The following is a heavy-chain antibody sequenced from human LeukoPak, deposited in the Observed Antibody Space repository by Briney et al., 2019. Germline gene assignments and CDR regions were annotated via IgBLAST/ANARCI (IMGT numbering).Heavy chain of an antibody. CDR3: ARHSPDQDAFDI. Sequence: SETLSLTCTVSGDSISSSNCYWGWIRQPPGKGLEWIGSIYFSGGTYYNASLKSRVTISVDTSKNQFSLKLSSVTAADTAVYYCARHSPDQDAFDIWGQGTMVTVSS. V-gene: IGHV4-39*01. CDR1: GDSISSSNCY. CDR2: IYFSGGT. D-gene: IGHD2-2*01. J-gene: IGHJ3*02.